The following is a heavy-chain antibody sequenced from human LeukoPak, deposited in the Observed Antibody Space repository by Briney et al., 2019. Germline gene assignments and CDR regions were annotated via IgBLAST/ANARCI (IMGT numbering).Heavy chain of an antibody. CDR2: IYPGDSDT. Sequence: GESLKISCNGSGYSFTSYLIGWVRQMPGKGLEWMGIIYPGDSDTRYSPSFQGQVTISADKSISTAYLQWSSLKASDTAMYYCARHVPAMALPSDYWGQGTLVTVSS. CDR3: ARHVPAMALPSDY. D-gene: IGHD5-18*01. CDR1: GYSFTSYL. V-gene: IGHV5-51*01. J-gene: IGHJ4*02.